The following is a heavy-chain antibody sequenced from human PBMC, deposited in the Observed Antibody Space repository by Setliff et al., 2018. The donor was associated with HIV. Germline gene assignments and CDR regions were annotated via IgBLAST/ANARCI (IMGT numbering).Heavy chain of an antibody. D-gene: IGHD2-2*01. Sequence: SGTLSLTCAVSGYSISSGYYWGWVRQSPGKGLEWIGSIYHSGSTHYNPSLKSRVTMSVDTSKNQFSLKLSSVTAADTAVYYCARLIPAIDYWGQGALVTVSS. CDR1: GYSISSGYY. V-gene: IGHV4-38-2*01. J-gene: IGHJ4*02. CDR3: ARLIPAIDY. CDR2: IYHSGST.